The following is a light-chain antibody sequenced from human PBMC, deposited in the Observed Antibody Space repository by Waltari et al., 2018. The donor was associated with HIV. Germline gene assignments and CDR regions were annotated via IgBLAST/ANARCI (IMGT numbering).Light chain of an antibody. Sequence: DIRLTQTPSTLSAAVRATITITYRASQNIGTSLAWYQQKPGKAPTLLIYQASTLQNGVSSRFSGSGSGTEFTLTITSLQRDDFASYFCQQYETYYTFGQGSRLE. V-gene: IGKV1-5*03. CDR3: QQYETYYT. CDR1: QNIGTS. J-gene: IGKJ2*01. CDR2: QAS.